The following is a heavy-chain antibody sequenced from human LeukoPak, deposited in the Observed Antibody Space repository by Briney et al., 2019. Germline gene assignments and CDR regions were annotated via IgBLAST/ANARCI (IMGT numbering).Heavy chain of an antibody. J-gene: IGHJ4*02. D-gene: IGHD3-10*01. Sequence: SETLSLTCTVSGYSISSGHYWGWIRQPPGKGLEWIGRIYTSGSTNYNPSLKSRVTMSVDTSKDQFSLKLSSVTAADTAVYYCARETYYYGSNDYWGQGTLVTVSS. CDR2: IYTSGST. CDR3: ARETYYYGSNDY. V-gene: IGHV4-38-2*02. CDR1: GYSISSGHY.